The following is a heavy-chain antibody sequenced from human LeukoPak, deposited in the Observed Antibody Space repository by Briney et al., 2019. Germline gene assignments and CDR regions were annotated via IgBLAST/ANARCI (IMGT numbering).Heavy chain of an antibody. CDR2: TYYRSKWYN. CDR1: GDSVSSNSAA. V-gene: IGHV6-1*01. D-gene: IGHD2-15*01. Sequence: SQTLSLTCAISGDSVSSNSAAWNWIRQSPSRGLEWLGRTYYRSKWYNDYAVPVKNRITINPDTSKNQFSLQLNSVTPEDTAVYYCARGRYCSGGSCYLYYYYYGMDVWGQGTTVTVSS. J-gene: IGHJ6*02. CDR3: ARGRYCSGGSCYLYYYYYGMDV.